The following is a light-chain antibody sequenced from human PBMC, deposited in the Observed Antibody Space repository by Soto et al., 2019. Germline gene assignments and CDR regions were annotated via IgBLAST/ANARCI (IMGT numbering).Light chain of an antibody. CDR3: QQAIHYPLA. CDR2: AAS. CDR1: QGIDNW. Sequence: DIQMTQSPSSVSASVGDSVTITCRASQGIDNWLAWYQQKPGMAPKLLISAASNLHSGVPTRVSGSGSGTDFTLTINSLQPEDFATYFCQQAIHYPLAFGGGTKGEI. V-gene: IGKV1-12*01. J-gene: IGKJ4*01.